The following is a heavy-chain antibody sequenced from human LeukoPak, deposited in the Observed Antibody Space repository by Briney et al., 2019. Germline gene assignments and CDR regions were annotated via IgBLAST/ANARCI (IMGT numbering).Heavy chain of an antibody. J-gene: IGHJ4*02. V-gene: IGHV3-30-3*01. CDR2: ISYDGSNK. D-gene: IGHD6-13*01. Sequence: GGSLRLSCAASGFTFSSYAMHWVRQAPGKGLEWVAVISYDGSNKYYADSVKGRFTISRDNSKNTLYLQMNSLRAEDTAVYYWARGGGGIIAAAGLDYWGQGTLVTVSS. CDR3: ARGGGGIIAAAGLDY. CDR1: GFTFSSYA.